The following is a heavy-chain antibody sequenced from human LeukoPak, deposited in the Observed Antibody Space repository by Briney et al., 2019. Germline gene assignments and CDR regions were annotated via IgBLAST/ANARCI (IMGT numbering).Heavy chain of an antibody. D-gene: IGHD2-2*01. Sequence: SETLSLTCTLSGGSISSYYWSWIRQPPGEGLEWIGYIYTSVSTNYNPSLKSRVTILVDTSKNQFSLKLSSVTAADTAVYYCARLISLPAADYYYYYMDVWGKGTTVTVSS. CDR3: ARLISLPAADYYYYYMDV. J-gene: IGHJ6*03. CDR2: IYTSVST. CDR1: GGSISSYY. V-gene: IGHV4-4*09.